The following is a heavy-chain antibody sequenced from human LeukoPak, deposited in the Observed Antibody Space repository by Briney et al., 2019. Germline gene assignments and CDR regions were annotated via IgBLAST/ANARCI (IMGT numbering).Heavy chain of an antibody. CDR1: GASFSDYK. CDR2: INHSGTI. CDR3: ASDRYSSIWYH. J-gene: IGHJ4*02. Sequence: PSETLSLTCAVSGASFSDYKWDWIRQPPGKGLEWIGEINHSGTITYNPSLDSRGTISIDRSKNQFSLKSTSMTAADTAIYYCASDRYSSIWYHWGQGTLVTVSS. D-gene: IGHD6-13*01. V-gene: IGHV4-34*01.